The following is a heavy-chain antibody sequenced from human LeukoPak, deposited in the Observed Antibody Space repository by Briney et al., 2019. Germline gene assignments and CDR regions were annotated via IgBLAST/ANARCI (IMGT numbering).Heavy chain of an antibody. CDR3: AKERYGSGIIDY. V-gene: IGHV1-2*02. CDR2: INPNSGGT. Sequence: ASVKVSCKASGYTFTGYYMHWVRQAPGQGLEWMGWINPNSGGTNYAQKLQGRVTMTTDTSTSTAYMELRSLRSDDTAVYYCAKERYGSGIIDYWGQGTLVTVSS. D-gene: IGHD3-10*01. CDR1: GYTFTGYY. J-gene: IGHJ4*02.